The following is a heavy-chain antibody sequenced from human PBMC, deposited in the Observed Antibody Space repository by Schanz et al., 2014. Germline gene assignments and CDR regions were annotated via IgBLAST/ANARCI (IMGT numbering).Heavy chain of an antibody. Sequence: QVQLVQSGADVKKPGASVKVSCKASGYTFTGYSMHWVRQAPGQGLEWMGRINPNSVGTNDAQKFQGRVTMTRDTSSSTVYMELTRLTFDDTAIYYCARDSDVSKYNLFDSWGQGTLVTVSS. J-gene: IGHJ5*01. CDR3: ARDSDVSKYNLFDS. V-gene: IGHV1-2*06. CDR2: INPNSVGT. CDR1: GYTFTGYS.